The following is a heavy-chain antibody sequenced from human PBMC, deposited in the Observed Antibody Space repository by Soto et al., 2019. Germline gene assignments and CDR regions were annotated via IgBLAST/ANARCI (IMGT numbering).Heavy chain of an antibody. CDR3: ARDTGLAPTVWGY. J-gene: IGHJ4*02. D-gene: IGHD7-27*01. CDR1: GDSISSGNKY. CDR2: IFSSGST. Sequence: QVQLRESGPGLVMPSQTLSLTCTVSGDSISSGNKYWSWIRQPPGKGLEWIGYIFSSGSTHYNPSLRGRLTISIDTSKNQFSLRLISVTAADTALYYCARDTGLAPTVWGYWGQGTQVTVSS. V-gene: IGHV4-30-4*01.